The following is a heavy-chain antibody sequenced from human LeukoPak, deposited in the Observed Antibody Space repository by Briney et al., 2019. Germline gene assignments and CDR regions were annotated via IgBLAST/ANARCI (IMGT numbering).Heavy chain of an antibody. J-gene: IGHJ3*02. V-gene: IGHV5-51*01. D-gene: IGHD3-3*01. CDR2: IYSGDSDT. Sequence: GESLKISCKGSGYSFTSYWIGWVRQMPGKGLEWMGIIYSGDSDTRYSSSFQGQVTISADKSIRTAYLQWSSLKASDTAMYYCARQGDFWSGYYIGAFDIWGQGTMVTVSS. CDR1: GYSFTSYW. CDR3: ARQGDFWSGYYIGAFDI.